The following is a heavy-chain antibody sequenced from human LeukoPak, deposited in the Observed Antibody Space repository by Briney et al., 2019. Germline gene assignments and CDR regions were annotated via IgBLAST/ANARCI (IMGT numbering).Heavy chain of an antibody. CDR2: ISGTGGST. J-gene: IGHJ4*02. D-gene: IGHD6-13*01. CDR3: ARGGLRFYSSSWYGDY. V-gene: IGHV3-23*01. CDR1: GFTFSTYA. Sequence: GSLRLSCAASGFTFSTYAMTWVRHAPGKGLEWVSLISGTGGSTYYADSVKGQFTISRDNSKSTLYLHMNSLRAEDTAVYYCARGGLRFYSSSWYGDYWGQGTLVTVSS.